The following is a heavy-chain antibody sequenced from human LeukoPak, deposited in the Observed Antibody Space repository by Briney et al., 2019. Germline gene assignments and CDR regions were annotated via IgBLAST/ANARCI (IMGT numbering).Heavy chain of an antibody. CDR1: GSSFTSYW. V-gene: IGHV5-10-1*01. CDR3: ARHVEDYGDYVWVYYFDY. Sequence: GASLLISCKGSGSSFTSYWISWVRQLPGKGLEWRGRIDPSDSYTNYSPSFQGHVTISADKSISTAYLQWSSLKASDTAMYYCARHVEDYGDYVWVYYFDYWGQGTLVTVSS. CDR2: IDPSDSYT. J-gene: IGHJ4*02. D-gene: IGHD4-17*01.